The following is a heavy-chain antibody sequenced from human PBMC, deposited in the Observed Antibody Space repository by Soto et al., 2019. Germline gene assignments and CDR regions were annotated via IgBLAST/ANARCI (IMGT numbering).Heavy chain of an antibody. CDR1: GFTFSDYY. D-gene: IGHD3-10*01. CDR2: ISSSGSII. Sequence: QVQLVESGGGLVKPGGSLRLSCAASGFTFSDYYMSWIRQAPGKGLEWVSYISSSGSIIYYEESLKGRFSISRDNAKNSLFLQMNSLRAEDTAVYYCAKEGEVGNPDPPYYYYGMDVWGQGTTVTVSS. CDR3: AKEGEVGNPDPPYYYYGMDV. J-gene: IGHJ6*02. V-gene: IGHV3-11*01.